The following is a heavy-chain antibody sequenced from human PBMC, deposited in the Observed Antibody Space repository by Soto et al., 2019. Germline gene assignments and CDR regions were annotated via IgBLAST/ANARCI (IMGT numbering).Heavy chain of an antibody. Sequence: SQTLSLTCDIPGDSVSSNSVVWNWIRRSPSRGLEWLGRTYYRSQWYYDYAVSVKSRISINPDTSKNQFSLYLQMNSLRTEDTALYYCAKDLSSSLRVPAFDYWGQGTLVTVSS. D-gene: IGHD6-6*01. CDR1: GDSVSSNSVV. V-gene: IGHV6-1*01. CDR3: AKDLSSSLRVPAFDY. J-gene: IGHJ4*02. CDR2: TYYRSQWYY.